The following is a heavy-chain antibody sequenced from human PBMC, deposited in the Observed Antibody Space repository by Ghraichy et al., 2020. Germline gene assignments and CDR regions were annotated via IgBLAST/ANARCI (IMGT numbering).Heavy chain of an antibody. D-gene: IGHD6-19*01. CDR1: GFTFSSYS. J-gene: IGHJ2*01. CDR3: ARVEQGPVVGIWYFDL. V-gene: IGHV3-21*01. Sequence: GGSLRLSCAASGFTFSSYSMNWVRQAPGKGLEWVSSISSSSSYIYYADSVKGRFTISRDNAKNSLYLQMNSLRAEDTAVYHCARVEQGPVVGIWYFDLWGRGTLVTGSS. CDR2: ISSSSSYI.